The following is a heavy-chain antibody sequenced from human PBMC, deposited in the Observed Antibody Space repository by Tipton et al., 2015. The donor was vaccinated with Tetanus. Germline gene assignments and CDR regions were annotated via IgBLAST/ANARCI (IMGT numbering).Heavy chain of an antibody. J-gene: IGHJ6*02. Sequence: QLVQSGAEMKKPGASVKVSCTASGYTFTNYYIYWMRQAPGQGLEWMGWIDPNSGGTVYAQKFQGRVTMTRDTSISTAYMELRSLRSDDTAVYYCARDRGDYIYYGMDVWGPGTTVTVS. V-gene: IGHV1-2*02. CDR1: GYTFTNYY. CDR2: IDPNSGGT. D-gene: IGHD3-22*01. CDR3: ARDRGDYIYYGMDV.